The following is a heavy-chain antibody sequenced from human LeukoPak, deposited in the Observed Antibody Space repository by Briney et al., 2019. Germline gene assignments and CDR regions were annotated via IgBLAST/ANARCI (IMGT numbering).Heavy chain of an antibody. Sequence: SETLSLTCTVSGGSISSSSYYWGWIRQPPGKGLEWIGSIYYSGSTYYNPSLKSRVTISVDTSKNQSSLKLSSVTAADTAVYYCARHLPSRREGCFDYWGQGTLVTVSS. V-gene: IGHV4-39*01. D-gene: IGHD2-8*01. CDR2: IYYSGST. J-gene: IGHJ4*02. CDR3: ARHLPSRREGCFDY. CDR1: GGSISSSSYY.